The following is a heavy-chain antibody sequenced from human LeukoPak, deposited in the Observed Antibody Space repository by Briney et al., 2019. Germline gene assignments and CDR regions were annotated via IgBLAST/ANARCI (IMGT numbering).Heavy chain of an antibody. D-gene: IGHD1-26*01. CDR2: IYYSGST. CDR1: GGSISSYY. J-gene: IGHJ4*02. CDR3: ARHSRSYAEFDY. V-gene: IGHV4-59*08. Sequence: SETLSLTCTVSGGSISSYYWSWIRQPPGKGLEWIGYIYYSGSTNYNPSFKSRVTISVDTSKNQFSLKLSSVTAADTAVYYCARHSRSYAEFDYWGQGTLVTVSS.